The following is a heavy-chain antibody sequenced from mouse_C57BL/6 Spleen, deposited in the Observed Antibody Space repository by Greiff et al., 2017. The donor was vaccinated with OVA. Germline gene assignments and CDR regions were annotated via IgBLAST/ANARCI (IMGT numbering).Heavy chain of an antibody. Sequence: LQQSGAELVRPGASVKLSCTASGFNIKDDYMHWVKQRPEQGLEWIGWIDPENGDTEYASKFQGKATITADTSSNTAYLQLSSLTSEDTAVYYCTTDYYGSSHFDYWGQGTTLTVSS. J-gene: IGHJ2*01. CDR3: TTDYYGSSHFDY. D-gene: IGHD1-1*01. CDR1: GFNIKDDY. CDR2: IDPENGDT. V-gene: IGHV14-4*01.